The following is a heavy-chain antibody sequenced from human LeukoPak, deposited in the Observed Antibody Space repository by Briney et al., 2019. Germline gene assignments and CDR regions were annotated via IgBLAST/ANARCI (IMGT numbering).Heavy chain of an antibody. J-gene: IGHJ4*02. CDR3: TRTSSGWYSGD. D-gene: IGHD6-19*01. Sequence: GGSLRLSCAASGFTFSNNAINWVRQAPGKGLDWVSTISGSGGSTYYTDSVKGRFTISRDTSKNTLHLQMNSLRAEDTAISYCTRTSSGWYSGDWGQGTLVTVSS. CDR1: GFTFSNNA. CDR2: ISGSGGST. V-gene: IGHV3-23*01.